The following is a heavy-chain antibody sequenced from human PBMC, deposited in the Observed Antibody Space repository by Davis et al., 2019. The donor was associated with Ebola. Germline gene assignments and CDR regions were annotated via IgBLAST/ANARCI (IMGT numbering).Heavy chain of an antibody. CDR1: GGSFSGYY. CDR3: ARRRSSWTTRNWFDP. D-gene: IGHD3/OR15-3a*01. V-gene: IGHV4-34*01. Sequence: GSLRLSCAVYGGSFSGYYWSWIRQPPGKGLEWIGEINHSGSTNYNPSLKSRVTISVDTSKNQFSLKLSSVTAADTAVYYCARRRSSWTTRNWFDPWGQGTLVTVSS. CDR2: INHSGST. J-gene: IGHJ5*02.